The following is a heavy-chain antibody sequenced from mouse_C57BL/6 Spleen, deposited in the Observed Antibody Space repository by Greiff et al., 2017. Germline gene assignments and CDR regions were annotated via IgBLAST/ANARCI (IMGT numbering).Heavy chain of an antibody. D-gene: IGHD1-1*01. CDR2: IYPRDGST. Sequence: VQLQQSGPGLVKPGASVKLSCKASGYTFTSYDINWVKQRPGQGLEWIGWIYPRDGSTKYNEKFKGKATLTVDTSSSTAYMELHSLTSEDSAVYFCARWEHYYGRSSVAYWGQGTMLTVS. J-gene: IGHJ3*01. V-gene: IGHV1-85*01. CDR3: ARWEHYYGRSSVAY. CDR1: GYTFTSYD.